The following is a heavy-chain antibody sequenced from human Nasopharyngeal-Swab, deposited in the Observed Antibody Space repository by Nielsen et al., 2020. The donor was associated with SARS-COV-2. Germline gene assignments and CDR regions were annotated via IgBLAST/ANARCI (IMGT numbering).Heavy chain of an antibody. V-gene: IGHV1-8*02. D-gene: IGHD6-13*01. J-gene: IGHJ6*02. CDR1: GYTFTGHY. CDR3: ARAGAAAPGVYYGMDV. CDR2: MNPNSGNT. Sequence: ASVKVSCQASGYTFTGHYMHLVRQATGQGLEWMGWMNPNSGNTGYAQKFQGRVTMTRNTSISTAYMELSSLRSEDTAVYYCARAGAAAPGVYYGMDVWGQGTTVTVSS.